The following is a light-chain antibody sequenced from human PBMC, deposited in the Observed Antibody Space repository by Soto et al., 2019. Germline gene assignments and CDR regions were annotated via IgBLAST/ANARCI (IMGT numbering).Light chain of an antibody. CDR1: QSVNNY. CDR2: DAF. Sequence: EIVLTQSPATLSLSPGERATLSCRASQSVNNYFAWYQQKPCQAPRLLIYDAFNSAIGITARSSVSGPWTGFTLTISSLVPEDCAVYYCQQRGNWPPTFGQGTNVES. V-gene: IGKV3-11*01. J-gene: IGKJ1*01. CDR3: QQRGNWPPT.